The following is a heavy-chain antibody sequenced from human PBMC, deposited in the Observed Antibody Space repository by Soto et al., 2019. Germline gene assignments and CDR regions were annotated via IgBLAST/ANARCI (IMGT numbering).Heavy chain of an antibody. J-gene: IGHJ4*02. Sequence: SETLSLSCRVSGDYLNSRSYYWGWIRQPPGKGLEWIGNIYYNGRTYYNPSLKSRLTILVDTSKNQFSLEVTSVTAADTGIYYCARHDGYSYGFDYWGQGALVTVSS. D-gene: IGHD5-18*01. CDR1: GDYLNSRSYY. CDR2: IYYNGRT. V-gene: IGHV4-39*01. CDR3: ARHDGYSYGFDY.